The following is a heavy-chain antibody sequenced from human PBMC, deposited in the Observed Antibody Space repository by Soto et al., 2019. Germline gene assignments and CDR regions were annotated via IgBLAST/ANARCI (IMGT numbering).Heavy chain of an antibody. J-gene: IGHJ4*02. D-gene: IGHD2-21*01. CDR2: ILKDGSEK. V-gene: IGHV3-33*01. CDR3: ARDDFYPGNAFDY. Sequence: QVQLAESGGGVVQPGRSLRLSCAATGFTFSNYGMHWVRQAPGKGLEWVAGILKDGSEKKYADSMKGRFTISIDNSKNTLYLQVMSLRAGDTAVYYCARDDFYPGNAFDYWGQGTLVTVSS. CDR1: GFTFSNYG.